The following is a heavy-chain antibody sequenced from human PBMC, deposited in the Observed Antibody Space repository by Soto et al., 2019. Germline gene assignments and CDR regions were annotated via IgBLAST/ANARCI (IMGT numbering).Heavy chain of an antibody. V-gene: IGHV3-64*02. D-gene: IGHD2-15*01. Sequence: VQLVESGEGLVQPGGSLRLSCAASGFTFSSYNIHWIRQAPGKGLEFVSAISRSGDRTYYADSVKGRFTITRDNSKNTVWLQMGGLRAEDMAVYYCARARCSSGQCYYFDYWGRGALVSVSS. CDR2: ISRSGDRT. J-gene: IGHJ4*02. CDR1: GFTFSSYN. CDR3: ARARCSSGQCYYFDY.